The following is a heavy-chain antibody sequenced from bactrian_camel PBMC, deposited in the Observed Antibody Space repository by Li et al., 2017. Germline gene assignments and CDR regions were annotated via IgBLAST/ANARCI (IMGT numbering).Heavy chain of an antibody. Sequence: VQLVESGGGSVQAGGSLTLSCALSGFIVNTKRCVGWFRQAPGKGRDRVASIWTDTGTTYYADSVKGRFTISQDGRKNTVYLQMDHLEPEDTGMYYCAADLASGAYCFSSDRIAWGQGTQVTVS. CDR2: IWTDTGTT. J-gene: IGHJ6*01. V-gene: IGHV3S36*01. D-gene: IGHD2*01. CDR1: GFIVNTKRC. CDR3: AADLASGAYCFSSDRIA.